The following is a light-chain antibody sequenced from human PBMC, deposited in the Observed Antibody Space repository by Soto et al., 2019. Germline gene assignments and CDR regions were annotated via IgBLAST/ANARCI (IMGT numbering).Light chain of an antibody. CDR3: QQYGGSPIT. V-gene: IGKV3-20*01. CDR1: QSVSSSY. J-gene: IGKJ5*01. Sequence: EIVLTQSPGTLSLSPGERATLSCRASQSVSSSYLAWYQQKPGQAPRLLIYGASSRATGITDRFSGSGSGTDFTLTISRLEPDDSAVYFCQQYGGSPITFGQGTRLEIK. CDR2: GAS.